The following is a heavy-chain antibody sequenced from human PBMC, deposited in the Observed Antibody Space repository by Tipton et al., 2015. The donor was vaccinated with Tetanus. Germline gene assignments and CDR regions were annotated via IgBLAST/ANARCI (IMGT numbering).Heavy chain of an antibody. CDR3: ARANYEFPNKGPFDS. J-gene: IGHJ4*02. D-gene: IGHD3-3*01. V-gene: IGHV4-59*01. CDR1: GFSFSDFY. CDR2: ISDSGRT. Sequence: LRLSCAASGFSFSDFYMSWIRHTPGKGLEWLAYISDSGRTNSNYSLKSRITISRDTSKNQFSLRLTSVTAADTAVYYCARANYEFPNKGPFDSWGQGTLVIVSS.